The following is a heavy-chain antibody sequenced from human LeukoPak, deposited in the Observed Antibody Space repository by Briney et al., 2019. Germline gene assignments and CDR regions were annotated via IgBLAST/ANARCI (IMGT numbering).Heavy chain of an antibody. D-gene: IGHD3-22*01. CDR2: INRDGSTT. CDR1: GFTFSSYW. Sequence: GGSLRLSCAASGFTFSSYWMHWVRQAPGKGLVWVSRINRDGSTTTYADSVKGRFTVSRDNAKNTLNLQMSSLRAEDTAVYYCARGGDYYDSSGYFWRPAEIDYWGQGTLVTVSS. CDR3: ARGGDYYDSSGYFWRPAEIDY. V-gene: IGHV3-74*03. J-gene: IGHJ4*02.